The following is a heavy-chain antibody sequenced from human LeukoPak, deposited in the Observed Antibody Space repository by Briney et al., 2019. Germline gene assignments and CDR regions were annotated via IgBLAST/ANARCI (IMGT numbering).Heavy chain of an antibody. V-gene: IGHV3-33*06. CDR1: GFTFSSYG. Sequence: GGSLRLSCAASGFTFSSYGMHWVRQAPGKGLEWVAVIWFDGSSEYYADSVKGRFTISRDNSKNTLYLQMNSLRAEDTAVYYCAKDRIVGVISGIDYWGQGTLVTVSS. CDR3: AKDRIVGVISGIDY. D-gene: IGHD3-10*01. CDR2: IWFDGSSE. J-gene: IGHJ4*02.